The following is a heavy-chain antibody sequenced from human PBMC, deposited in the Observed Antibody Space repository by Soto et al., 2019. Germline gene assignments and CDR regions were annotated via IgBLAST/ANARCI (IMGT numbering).Heavy chain of an antibody. CDR1: GFTFSSYG. Sequence: SVGGVVQPGRSLRLSCAASGFTFSSYGMHWVRQAPGKGLEWVAVISYDGSNKYYADSVKGRFTISRDNSKNTLYLQMNSLRAEDTAVYYCAKMQVWFGELFSSYGMDVWGQGTTVTVSS. D-gene: IGHD3-10*01. J-gene: IGHJ6*02. CDR2: ISYDGSNK. CDR3: AKMQVWFGELFSSYGMDV. V-gene: IGHV3-30*18.